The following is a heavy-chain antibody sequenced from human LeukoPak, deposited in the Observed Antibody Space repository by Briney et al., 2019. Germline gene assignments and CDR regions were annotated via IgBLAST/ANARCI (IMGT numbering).Heavy chain of an antibody. J-gene: IGHJ4*02. Sequence: GGSLRLSCAASGFTVSSNYMSWVRQAPGKGLEWVSVIYSGGTTYYADSVKGRFPISRDNSKNTLYLQMNSLRAEDTAVYYCVLEVIGLDYWGQGTLVTVPS. V-gene: IGHV3-53*01. CDR1: GFTVSSNY. D-gene: IGHD3-22*01. CDR2: IYSGGTT. CDR3: VLEVIGLDY.